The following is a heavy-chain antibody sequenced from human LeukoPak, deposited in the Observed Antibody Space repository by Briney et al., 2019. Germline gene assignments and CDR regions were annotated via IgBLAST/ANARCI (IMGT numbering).Heavy chain of an antibody. J-gene: IGHJ4*02. D-gene: IGHD5-12*01. CDR1: GFTLRSYD. CDR3: AKEYSGYDFDY. CDR2: TSGSGVNS. Sequence: GGSLRLSCAASGFTLRSYDMSWVRQAPGKGLEWVAATSGSGVNSYYADSVRGRFTISRDNSQNTPYLQMDSLRAENTALYYCAKEYSGYDFDYWGQGTLVTVSS. V-gene: IGHV3-23*01.